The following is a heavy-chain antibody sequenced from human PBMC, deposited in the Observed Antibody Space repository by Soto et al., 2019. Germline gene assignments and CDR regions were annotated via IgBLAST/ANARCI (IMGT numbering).Heavy chain of an antibody. D-gene: IGHD6-13*01. V-gene: IGHV5-51*01. J-gene: IGHJ5*02. CDR2: IYPGDSDT. CDR3: ARGAPQLAPNYKWFDP. Sequence: GESLKISCKGSGYSFTSYWIGWVRQMPGKGLEWMGIIYPGDSDTRYSPSFQGQVTISADKSISTAYLQWSSLKASDTAMYYCARGAPQLAPNYKWFDPWGQGTLVTVS. CDR1: GYSFTSYW.